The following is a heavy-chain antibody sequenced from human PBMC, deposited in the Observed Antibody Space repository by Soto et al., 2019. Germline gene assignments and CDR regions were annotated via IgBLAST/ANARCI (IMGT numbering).Heavy chain of an antibody. D-gene: IGHD5-18*01. V-gene: IGHV1-24*01. Sequence: ASVKVSCKVSGYTLTELSMHWVRQAPGKGLEWMGGFDPEDGETIYAQKFQGRVTMTEDTSTDTAYMELSSLRSEDTAVYYCAREKGYSYAYYYYYGMDVWGQGTTVTVSS. CDR2: FDPEDGET. J-gene: IGHJ6*02. CDR1: GYTLTELS. CDR3: AREKGYSYAYYYYYGMDV.